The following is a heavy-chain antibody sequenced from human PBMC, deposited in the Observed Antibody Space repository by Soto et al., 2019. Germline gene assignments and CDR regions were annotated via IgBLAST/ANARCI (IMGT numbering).Heavy chain of an antibody. CDR3: ARTSGSHYIDYFNY. D-gene: IGHD1-26*01. CDR2: ISSNGGST. J-gene: IGHJ4*02. V-gene: IGHV3-64*01. CDR1: GFTFSSYA. Sequence: HPGGSLRLSCAASGFTFSSYAMHWVRQAPGKGLEYVSVISSNGGSTYYANSVKGRFTISRDNSKNTLYLQMGSLRAEDMAVYYCARTSGSHYIDYFNYWGQGALVTVSS.